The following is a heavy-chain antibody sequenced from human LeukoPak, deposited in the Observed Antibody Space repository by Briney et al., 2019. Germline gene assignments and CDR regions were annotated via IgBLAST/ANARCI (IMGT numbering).Heavy chain of an antibody. CDR1: GYTFTSYA. D-gene: IGHD2-8*02. J-gene: IGHJ4*02. V-gene: IGHV1-69*13. CDR2: IIPIFGTA. Sequence: SVKVSCKASGYTFTSYAISWVRQAPGQGLEWMGGIIPIFGTANYAQKFQGRVTITADESTSTAYMELSSLRSEDTAVYYCARERLGSRSCSFDYWGQGTLVTVSS. CDR3: ARERLGSRSCSFDY.